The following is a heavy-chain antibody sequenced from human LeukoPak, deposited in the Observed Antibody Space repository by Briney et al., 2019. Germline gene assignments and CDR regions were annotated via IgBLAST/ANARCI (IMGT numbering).Heavy chain of an antibody. V-gene: IGHV1-2*02. D-gene: IGHD5-24*01. CDR3: ARRRDGYNWAPYEYYYYMDV. Sequence: ASVKVSCKASGYTFTGYYMHWVRQAPGQGLEWTGWINPNSGGTNYAQKFQGRVTMTRDTSISTAYMELSRLRSDDTAVYYCARRRDGYNWAPYEYYYYMDVWGKGTTVTVSS. CDR1: GYTFTGYY. J-gene: IGHJ6*03. CDR2: INPNSGGT.